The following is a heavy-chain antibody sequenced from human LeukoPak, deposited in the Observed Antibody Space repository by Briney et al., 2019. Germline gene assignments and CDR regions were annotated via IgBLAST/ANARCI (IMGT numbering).Heavy chain of an antibody. CDR2: INPSGGST. V-gene: IGHV1-46*01. CDR3: ARVVGYMEQWLWGEFDY. J-gene: IGHJ4*02. D-gene: IGHD6-19*01. CDR1: GYTFTSYY. Sequence: ASVKVSCKASGYTFTSYYMHWVRQAPGQGLEWMGIINPSGGSTSYAQKFQGRVTITADKSTSTAHMELSSLRSEDTAVYYCARVVGYMEQWLWGEFDYWGQGTLVTVSS.